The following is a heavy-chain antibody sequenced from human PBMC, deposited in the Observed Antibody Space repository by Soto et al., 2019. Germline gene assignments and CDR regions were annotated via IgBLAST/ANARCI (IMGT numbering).Heavy chain of an antibody. D-gene: IGHD3-3*01. Sequence: GESLKVSCKGSGYSFTSYWFGWVRQMPGKGLEWMGIIYPGDSDTRYSPSFQGRVTISADKSISTAYLQWSSLKASDTAMYYCARSHPYYDFWSGYSRYGMDVWGQGTTVTVSS. CDR3: ARSHPYYDFWSGYSRYGMDV. CDR2: IYPGDSDT. J-gene: IGHJ6*02. CDR1: GYSFTSYW. V-gene: IGHV5-51*01.